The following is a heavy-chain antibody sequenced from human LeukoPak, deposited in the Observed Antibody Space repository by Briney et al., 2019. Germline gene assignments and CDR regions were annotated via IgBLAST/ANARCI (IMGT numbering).Heavy chain of an antibody. CDR3: AKDLKGYSSSSES. CDR2: ISGSGGST. D-gene: IGHD6-6*01. Sequence: GGSLRLSCAASGFAFSSYAMSWVRQAPGKGPEWVSAISGSGGSTYYEESVKGRFTISRDNSKNTLYLQMNSLRAEDTAVYYCAKDLKGYSSSSESWGQGTLVTVSS. J-gene: IGHJ4*02. V-gene: IGHV3-23*01. CDR1: GFAFSSYA.